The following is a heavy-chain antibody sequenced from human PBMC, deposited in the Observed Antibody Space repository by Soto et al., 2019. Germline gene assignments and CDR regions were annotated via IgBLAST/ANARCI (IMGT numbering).Heavy chain of an antibody. V-gene: IGHV1-46*01. CDR2: INTSGGST. D-gene: IGHD5-12*01. Sequence: GASVKVSCKASGYTFTSYYIHWVRQAPGQGLEWMGAINTSGGSTNYAQKFQGRVAMTRDTSTSTVYMELNSLRSEDTAVYYCARVPGMATIDWFDSWGQGTLVTVSS. CDR1: GYTFTSYY. J-gene: IGHJ5*01. CDR3: ARVPGMATIDWFDS.